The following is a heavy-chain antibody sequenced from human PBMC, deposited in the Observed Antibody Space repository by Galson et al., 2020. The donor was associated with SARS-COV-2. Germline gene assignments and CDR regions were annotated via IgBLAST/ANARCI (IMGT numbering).Heavy chain of an antibody. CDR2: INISGST. CDR1: GGSFSGYS. Sequence: SETLSLTCAVYGGSFSGYSWTWIRQPPGKGLEWIGEINISGSTSYSPSLRSQVTISVDTSKNQFSLNLRSLTAADTALYYCARGHRGVVPSPVLGLGPYYSYYYMDVWGKGTAVTVSS. J-gene: IGHJ6*03. CDR3: ARGHRGVVPSPVLGLGPYYSYYYMDV. V-gene: IGHV4-34*01. D-gene: IGHD3-10*01.